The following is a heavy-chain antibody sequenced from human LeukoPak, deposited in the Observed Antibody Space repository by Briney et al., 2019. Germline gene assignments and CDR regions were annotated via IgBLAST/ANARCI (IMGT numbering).Heavy chain of an antibody. CDR3: VIYYDSSGYYSPFDY. CDR2: ISGSGGST. Sequence: GGSLRLSCAASGFTFSSYAMSWVRQAPGKGLEWVSAISGSGGSTYYADSVKGRFTISRDNSKNTLYLPMNSLRAEDTAVYYCVIYYDSSGYYSPFDYWGQGTLVTVSS. D-gene: IGHD3-22*01. CDR1: GFTFSSYA. V-gene: IGHV3-23*01. J-gene: IGHJ4*02.